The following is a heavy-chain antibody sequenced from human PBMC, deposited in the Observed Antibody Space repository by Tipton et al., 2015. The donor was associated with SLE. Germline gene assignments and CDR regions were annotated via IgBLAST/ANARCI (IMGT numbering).Heavy chain of an antibody. J-gene: IGHJ4*02. Sequence: LRLSCTVSGGSISNRTYHWGWIRQPPGKGLEWIGSLYYSGTPNYNPSLKTRVTISKDTSKNQFSLKLSSVTAADTAVYYCASHFSSESWSGYYKGGHYFDYWSQGTLVTVSP. V-gene: IGHV4-39*07. CDR2: LYYSGTP. CDR1: GGSISNRTYH. CDR3: ASHFSSESWSGYYKGGHYFDY. D-gene: IGHD3-3*01.